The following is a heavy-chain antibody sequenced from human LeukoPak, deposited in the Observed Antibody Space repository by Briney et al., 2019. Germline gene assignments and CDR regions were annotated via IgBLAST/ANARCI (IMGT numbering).Heavy chain of an antibody. D-gene: IGHD6-19*01. J-gene: IGHJ4*02. CDR3: ATLISGWSLY. CDR1: GFTFSRYG. Sequence: GGSLRLSCAASGFTFSRYGMSWVRQAPGKGPEWVSAISGSADNTYYADSVKGRFTISRDNSRNILYVQMNSLRAEDTAVYYCATLISGWSLYWGQGTLVTVSS. CDR2: ISGSADNT. V-gene: IGHV3-23*01.